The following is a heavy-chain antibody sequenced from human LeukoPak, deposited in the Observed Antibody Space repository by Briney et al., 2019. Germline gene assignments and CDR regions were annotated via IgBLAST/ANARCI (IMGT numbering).Heavy chain of an antibody. Sequence: ASVKVSCKASGGTFSSYAISWVRQAPGQGLEWMVWMNPSSGNTGYAQKFQGRVTMTRDTSLGTAYMELSSLRPEDSAVYYCARVPNRGDKFDPWGQGTVVTVSS. J-gene: IGHJ5*02. V-gene: IGHV1-8*02. D-gene: IGHD4-17*01. CDR2: MNPSSGNT. CDR3: ARVPNRGDKFDP. CDR1: GGTFSSYA.